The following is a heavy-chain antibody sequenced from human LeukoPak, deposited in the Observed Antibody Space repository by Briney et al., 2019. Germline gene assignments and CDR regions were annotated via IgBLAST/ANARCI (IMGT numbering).Heavy chain of an antibody. CDR1: GFTFTNFW. CDR3: ARGRDYGGDSVRAFDI. D-gene: IGHD4-23*01. Sequence: GGSLGLSCAASGFTFTNFWMNWVRQAPGKGLEWVANIKQGGSRQSYVGSVTGRFTISRDNAKNSLYLQMNSLRAEDTAVYYCARGRDYGGDSVRAFDIWGQGTMVTVSS. V-gene: IGHV3-7*01. J-gene: IGHJ3*02. CDR2: IKQGGSRQ.